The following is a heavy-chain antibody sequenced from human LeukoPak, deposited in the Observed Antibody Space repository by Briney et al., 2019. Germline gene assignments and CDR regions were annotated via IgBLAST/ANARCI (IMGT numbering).Heavy chain of an antibody. Sequence: SGGSLRLSCAASGFTFSSYAMSWVRQAPGKGLEWVSAISGSGGSTYYADSVKGRFTISRDNAKNSLYLQMNSLRAEDTAVYYCAREGYYYGPHAFDIWGQGTMVTVSS. V-gene: IGHV3-23*01. J-gene: IGHJ3*02. CDR1: GFTFSSYA. CDR2: ISGSGGST. CDR3: AREGYYYGPHAFDI. D-gene: IGHD3-10*01.